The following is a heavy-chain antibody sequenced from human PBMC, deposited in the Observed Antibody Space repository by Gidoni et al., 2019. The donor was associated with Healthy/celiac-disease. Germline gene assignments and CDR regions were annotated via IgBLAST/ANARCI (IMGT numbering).Heavy chain of an antibody. J-gene: IGHJ6*03. Sequence: QVQLVESGGGVVQPGRSLRLSCAASGFTFSSYGMHWVRQAPGKGLEWVAVISYDGSNKYYADSVKGRFTISRDNSKNTLYLQMNSLRAEDTAVYYCAKDYGDYRLETYMDVWGKGTTVTVSS. CDR3: AKDYGDYRLETYMDV. CDR2: ISYDGSNK. V-gene: IGHV3-30*18. CDR1: GFTFSSYG. D-gene: IGHD4-17*01.